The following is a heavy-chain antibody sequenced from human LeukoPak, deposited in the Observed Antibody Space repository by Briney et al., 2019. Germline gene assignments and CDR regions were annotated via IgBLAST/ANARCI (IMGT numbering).Heavy chain of an antibody. CDR2: VHLDGRT. CDR1: GGSVINTNW. D-gene: IGHD2-15*01. V-gene: IGHV4-4*02. J-gene: IGHJ4*02. Sequence: PSETLSLTCGVSGGSVINTNWWTWVRQPPGKGLEWIGEVHLDGRTNYNPSLESRLTMSVDVSENQVSLKLTSVTAADTAVYYCARGYCTVDSCYPGDFWGQGTLVTVSS. CDR3: ARGYCTVDSCYPGDF.